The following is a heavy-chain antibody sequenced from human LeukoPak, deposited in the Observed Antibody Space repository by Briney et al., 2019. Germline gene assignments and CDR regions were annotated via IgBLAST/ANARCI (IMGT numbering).Heavy chain of an antibody. CDR3: VRTEDYCSGGRCFVSHFDY. CDR1: GYTFTSYG. J-gene: IGHJ4*02. Sequence: GASVKVSCKASGYTFTSYGISWVRQAPGQGLEWMGWTSSYSGNANYAQKLQGRVTMTIDTSTSTAYMELRSLTSDDTAVYYCVRTEDYCSGGRCFVSHFDYWGQGALVTVSS. D-gene: IGHD2-15*01. V-gene: IGHV1-18*01. CDR2: TSSYSGNA.